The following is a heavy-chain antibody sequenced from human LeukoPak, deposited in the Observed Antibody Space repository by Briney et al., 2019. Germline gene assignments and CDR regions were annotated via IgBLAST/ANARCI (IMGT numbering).Heavy chain of an antibody. Sequence: PGGSLRLSCVASGFSFSSYVMRWVRQAPGKGLEWVSSIDAGHTTYYAASVKGRFTISRDNSKNTLFMQMNSLRAEDTAVYYCAEDFYDSSGSRYDYWGQGTLVTVSS. D-gene: IGHD3-22*01. CDR2: IDAGHTT. CDR3: AEDFYDSSGSRYDY. J-gene: IGHJ4*02. CDR1: GFSFSSYV. V-gene: IGHV3-23*01.